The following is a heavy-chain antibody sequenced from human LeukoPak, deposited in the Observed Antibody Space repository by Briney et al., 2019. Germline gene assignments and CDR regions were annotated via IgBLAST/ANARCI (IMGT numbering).Heavy chain of an antibody. CDR1: GYTFTGHY. J-gene: IGHJ5*02. D-gene: IGHD3-10*01. CDR3: ARDLITMVRGVIP. CDR2: INPNSGGT. V-gene: IGHV1-2*02. Sequence: ASVKVSCKASGYTFTGHYMHWVRQAPGQGLEWMGWINPNSGGTNYAQKFQGRVTMTRDTSISTAYMELSRLRSDDTAVYYCARDLITMVRGVIPWGQGTLVTVSS.